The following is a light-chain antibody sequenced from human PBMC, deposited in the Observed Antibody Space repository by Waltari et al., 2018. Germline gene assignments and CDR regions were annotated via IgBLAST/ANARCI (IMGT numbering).Light chain of an antibody. CDR1: QSVRVY. CDR3: QQRHNWPLT. Sequence: EILLTQSPATLSLSPGERATLSCRASQSVRVYLAWYQQKPGQAPRLLIYDTSNRASGTPDRFSGSGSGTDFSLSISSLEPEDFAVYYCQQRHNWPLTFGGGTKVEIK. V-gene: IGKV3-11*01. CDR2: DTS. J-gene: IGKJ4*01.